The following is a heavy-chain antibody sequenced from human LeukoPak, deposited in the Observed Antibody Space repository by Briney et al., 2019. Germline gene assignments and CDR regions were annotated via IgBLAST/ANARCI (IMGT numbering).Heavy chain of an antibody. CDR2: INTDGSTT. CDR1: GFTFSSYW. V-gene: IGHV3-74*01. J-gene: IGHJ4*02. CDR3: ARVAGGTTSDY. D-gene: IGHD2-15*01. Sequence: PGGSLRLSCVASGFTFSSYWMHWVRQAPGKGLVWVSRINTDGSTTTYADSVKGRFTISRDTAKNTLYLQMNSLRAEDTAVYYCARVAGGTTSDYWGQGALVTVSS.